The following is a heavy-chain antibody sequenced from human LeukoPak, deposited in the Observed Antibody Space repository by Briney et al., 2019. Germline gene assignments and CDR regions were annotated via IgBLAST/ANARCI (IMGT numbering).Heavy chain of an antibody. CDR1: GRSISSYY. Sequence: SETLSLTCTVSGRSISSYYWSWIRQPAGKGLEWIGRIYTSGSTNYNPSLKSRVTMSVDTSKNQFSLKLSSVTAADTAVYYCARVLRLGINYYFDYWGQGTLVTVSS. J-gene: IGHJ4*02. V-gene: IGHV4-4*07. CDR2: IYTSGST. D-gene: IGHD3-3*01. CDR3: ARVLRLGINYYFDY.